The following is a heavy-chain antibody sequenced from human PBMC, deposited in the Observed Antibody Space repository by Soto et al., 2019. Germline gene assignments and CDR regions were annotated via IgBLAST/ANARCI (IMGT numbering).Heavy chain of an antibody. J-gene: IGHJ5*01. V-gene: IGHV1-18*04. Sequence: QVQLVQSGAEVKKPGASVKVSCKFSGYSFINYGMTWVRQAPGQGLEWMGRISGSNGATNYAQRCQGRVTLTTDTSTNTAYMELRSLRLDDTAVYYCARDSKWLIINGNWFDSWGQGTRVTVSP. CDR2: ISGSNGAT. D-gene: IGHD5-12*01. CDR1: GYSFINYG. CDR3: ARDSKWLIINGNWFDS.